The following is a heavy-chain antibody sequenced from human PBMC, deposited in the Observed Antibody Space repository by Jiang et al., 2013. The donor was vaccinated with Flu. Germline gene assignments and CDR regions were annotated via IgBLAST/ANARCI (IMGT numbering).Heavy chain of an antibody. CDR2: INWNGGST. J-gene: IGHJ4*02. V-gene: IGHV3-20*04. CDR1: GFTFDDYG. CDR3: ARAGKPTYYDILTGYYIGLLFDY. Sequence: VQLVESGGGVVRPGGSLRLSCAASGFTFDDYGMSWVRQAPGKGLEWVSGINWNGGSTGYADSVKGRFTISRDNAKNSLYLQMNSLRAEDTALYYCARAGKPTYYDILTGYYIGLLFDYWGQGTLVTVSS. D-gene: IGHD3-9*01.